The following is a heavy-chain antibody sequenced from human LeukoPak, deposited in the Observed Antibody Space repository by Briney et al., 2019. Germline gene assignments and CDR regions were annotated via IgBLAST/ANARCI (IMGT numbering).Heavy chain of an antibody. Sequence: ASVKVSCKVSGYTLTELSMHWVRQAPGKGLEWMGGFDPEDGETIYAQKFQGRVTMTEDTSTDTAYTELSSLRSEDTAVYYCATDRVTTGAFDIWGQGTMVTVSS. CDR2: FDPEDGET. V-gene: IGHV1-24*01. D-gene: IGHD4-17*01. CDR3: ATDRVTTGAFDI. CDR1: GYTLTELS. J-gene: IGHJ3*02.